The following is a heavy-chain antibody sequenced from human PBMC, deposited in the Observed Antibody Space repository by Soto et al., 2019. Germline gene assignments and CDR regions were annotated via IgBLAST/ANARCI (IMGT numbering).Heavy chain of an antibody. Sequence: EVQLLESGGTLVQPGESLRLSCEVSGFSFSSFAMNWVRQAPGEGLEWVSSIRGTATSYADSVKGRFTISRHNSKTTGYPQMNTLRGEGTAVYYCANTAVLITTAGGWCNWFDPWGQGTLVIVSS. J-gene: IGHJ5*02. CDR1: GFSFSSFA. V-gene: IGHV3-23*01. D-gene: IGHD2-21*01. CDR3: ANTAVLITTAGGWCNWFDP. CDR2: IRGTAT.